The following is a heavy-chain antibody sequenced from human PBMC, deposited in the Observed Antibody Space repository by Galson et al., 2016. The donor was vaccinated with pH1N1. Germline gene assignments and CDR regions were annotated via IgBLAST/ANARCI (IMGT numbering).Heavy chain of an antibody. Sequence: LEWMGEFLPVLGASRYSQKFQGRVTITADASTSTAYMELRSLRSEDTAVFYCATRLPYSSSSFAYYYYGMDVWGQGTTVTVSS. CDR2: FLPVLGAS. V-gene: IGHV1-69*01. D-gene: IGHD6-6*01. J-gene: IGHJ6*02. CDR3: ATRLPYSSSSFAYYYYGMDV.